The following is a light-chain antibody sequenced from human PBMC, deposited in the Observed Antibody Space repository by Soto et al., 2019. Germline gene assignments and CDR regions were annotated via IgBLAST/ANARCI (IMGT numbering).Light chain of an antibody. CDR1: SSDVGGYNY. Sequence: QSALTQPPSASGSPGQSVTISCTGTSSDVGGYNYVSWYQQHPGKAPKLMISEVSKRPSGVPDRFSGSKSGNTASLTVSGLQAEDGGDYYLSLFACNHNLGFGGGTKGTLL. CDR3: SLFACNHNLG. V-gene: IGLV2-8*01. CDR2: EVS. J-gene: IGLJ2*01.